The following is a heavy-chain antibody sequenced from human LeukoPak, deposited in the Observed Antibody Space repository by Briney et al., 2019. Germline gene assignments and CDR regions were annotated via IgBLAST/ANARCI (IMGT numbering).Heavy chain of an antibody. CDR2: IIPIFGTA. V-gene: IGHV1-69*13. CDR1: GGTFSSYA. J-gene: IGHJ4*02. Sequence: SVKVSCKASGGTFSSYAISWVRQAPGQGLEWMGGIIPIFGTANYAQKFQGRVTITADESTSTAYMELSSLRSEDTAVYYCASSPYSSGFAYYSDYWGQGTLVTVSS. D-gene: IGHD6-19*01. CDR3: ASSPYSSGFAYYSDY.